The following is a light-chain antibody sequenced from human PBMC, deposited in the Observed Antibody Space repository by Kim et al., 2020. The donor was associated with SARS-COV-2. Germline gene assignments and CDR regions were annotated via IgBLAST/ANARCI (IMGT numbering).Light chain of an antibody. J-gene: IGKJ4*01. V-gene: IGKV1-5*03. CDR3: QQYDSSPLT. CDR2: KAS. Sequence: DIQMTQSPSTLSASVGDRVTITCRASQNIYTWLAWYQQKPGKAPKVLIYKASSLESGVPSRFSGSGSGTEFTLTISSLQPDDFATYYCQQYDSSPLTFGGGTKVEIK. CDR1: QNIYTW.